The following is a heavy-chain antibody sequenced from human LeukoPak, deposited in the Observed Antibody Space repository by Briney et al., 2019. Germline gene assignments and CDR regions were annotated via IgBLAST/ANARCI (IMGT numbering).Heavy chain of an antibody. Sequence: GGSLRLSCAASGFTVSSNYMSWVRQAPGKGLEWVSVIYSGGSTYYADSVKGRFTISRDNSKNTLYLQMNSLRAEDTAVYYCAGGGGVRELQPTFDYWGQGTLVTVSS. CDR3: AGGGGVRELQPTFDY. V-gene: IGHV3-66*01. D-gene: IGHD1-26*01. J-gene: IGHJ4*02. CDR2: IYSGGST. CDR1: GFTVSSNY.